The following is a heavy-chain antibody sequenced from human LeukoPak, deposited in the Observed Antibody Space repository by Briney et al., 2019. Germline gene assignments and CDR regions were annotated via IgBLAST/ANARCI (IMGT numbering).Heavy chain of an antibody. CDR3: ARDMGTGMAAAFDL. V-gene: IGHV4-38-2*02. Sequence: PSETLSLTCTVSGYSISSGYFWSWIRQPAGKGLEWIGRIYHSGSTNENPSLKSRVTMSVDTSKNQISLRLSSVTAADTAVYYCARDMGTGMAAAFDLWGQGTLVTVSS. CDR1: GYSISSGYF. J-gene: IGHJ4*02. D-gene: IGHD6-13*01. CDR2: IYHSGST.